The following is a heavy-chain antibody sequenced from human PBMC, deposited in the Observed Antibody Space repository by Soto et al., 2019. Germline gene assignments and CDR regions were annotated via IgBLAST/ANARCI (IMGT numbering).Heavy chain of an antibody. V-gene: IGHV4-34*01. CDR1: GGSFSGYY. CDR2: INHSGST. CDR3: ATPAHYYDSSGQFDY. D-gene: IGHD3-22*01. Sequence: SETLSLTCAVYGGSFSGYYWSWIRQPPGKGLEWIGEINHSGSTNYNPSLKSRVTISVDTSKNQFSLKLSSVTAADTAVYYCATPAHYYDSSGQFDYWGQGTRVTVS. J-gene: IGHJ4*02.